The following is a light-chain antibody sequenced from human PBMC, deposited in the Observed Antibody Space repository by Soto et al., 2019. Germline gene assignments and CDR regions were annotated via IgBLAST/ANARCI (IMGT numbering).Light chain of an antibody. CDR3: QQYNRYPWT. V-gene: IGKV1-5*03. J-gene: IGKJ1*01. CDR1: ESVNSW. CDR2: KVS. Sequence: DIQLTQSPSTLSASIGDRVTITCRASESVNSWLAWYQQKPGKAPKFLIYKVSSLRSGVPSRFSGSGSGTEITLTISSLQPDYFTTYYCQQYNRYPWTVGLGTKV.